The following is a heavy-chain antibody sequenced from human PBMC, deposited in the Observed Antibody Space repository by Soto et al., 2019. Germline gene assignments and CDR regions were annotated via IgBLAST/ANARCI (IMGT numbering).Heavy chain of an antibody. J-gene: IGHJ4*02. D-gene: IGHD2-21*01. Sequence: PSETLSLTCTVSGGSISSYYWSWIRQPPGKGLEWIGYIYYSGSTNYNSSLKSRVTISVDTSKNQFSLKLSSVTAADTAVYYCARLVKGDRFDYWGQGTLVTVSS. CDR1: GGSISSYY. CDR2: IYYSGST. CDR3: ARLVKGDRFDY. V-gene: IGHV4-59*08.